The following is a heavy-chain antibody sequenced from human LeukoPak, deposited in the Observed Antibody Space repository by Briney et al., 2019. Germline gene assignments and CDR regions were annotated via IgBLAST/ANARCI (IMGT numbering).Heavy chain of an antibody. V-gene: IGHV1-3*01. CDR3: ARGGLGIVGATGPYQTAVREDFQH. J-gene: IGHJ1*01. CDR1: GYTFTSYA. CDR2: INAGNGNT. D-gene: IGHD1-26*01. Sequence: ASVKVSCKASGYTFTSYAMHWVRQAPGQRLEWMGWINAGNGNTKYSQKFQGRVTITRDTSASTAYMELSSLRSDDTAVYYCARGGLGIVGATGPYQTAVREDFQHWGQGTLVTVSS.